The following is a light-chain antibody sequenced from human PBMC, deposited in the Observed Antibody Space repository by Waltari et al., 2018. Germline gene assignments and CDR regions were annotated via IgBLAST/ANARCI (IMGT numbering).Light chain of an antibody. CDR3: SSYAGSNKGV. J-gene: IGLJ2*01. CDR1: RSDVGAYNY. Sequence: QSALTQPPSASGSPGQSVPISCTGTRSDVGAYNYVSWYQQHPGKAPKLMIYEVTKRPSGVPDRFSGSKSGNTASLTVSGLQAEDEADYYCSSYAGSNKGVFGGGTHLTVL. CDR2: EVT. V-gene: IGLV2-8*01.